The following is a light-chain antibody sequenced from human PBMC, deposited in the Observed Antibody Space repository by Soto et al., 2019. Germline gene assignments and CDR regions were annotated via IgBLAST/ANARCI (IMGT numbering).Light chain of an antibody. CDR1: QGINNN. J-gene: IGKJ4*01. CDR3: LQHQSYPIT. Sequence: DIQMTQSPSAMSASVGDRVTITCRASQGINNNLGWLQQKPGKGPKRLIYAASNLQSGVPSRFSGRGSGTEFTLTISNLQPEDFATYYCLQHQSYPITFGGGTEVDIK. CDR2: AAS. V-gene: IGKV1-17*03.